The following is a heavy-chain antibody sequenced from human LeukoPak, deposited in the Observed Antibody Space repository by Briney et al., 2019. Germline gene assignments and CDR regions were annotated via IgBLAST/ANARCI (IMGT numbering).Heavy chain of an antibody. CDR1: GYTFTSYD. CDR2: MNPNSGNT. Sequence: ASVKVSCKASGYTFTSYDINWVRQATGQGLEWMGWMNPNSGNTGYAQKFQGRVTITRNTSISTAYMELRSLRSDDTAVYYCARGGKVVVSRWFDPWGQGTLVTVSS. CDR3: ARGGKVVVSRWFDP. D-gene: IGHD2-2*01. V-gene: IGHV1-8*03. J-gene: IGHJ5*02.